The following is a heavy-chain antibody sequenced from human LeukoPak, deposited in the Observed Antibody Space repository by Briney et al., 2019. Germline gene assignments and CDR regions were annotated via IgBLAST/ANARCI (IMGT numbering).Heavy chain of an antibody. CDR1: SGSITRQY. CDR3: ARGLRHLEWSHDAFDI. CDR2: IYYSGST. Sequence: PSETLSLTCTLSSGSITRQYWSWIRRPPGKGLEWIGYIYYSGSTNYHPSLKSRVTMSVDTSNQFSLKLSSVTAADTALYYCARGLRHLEWSHDAFDIGGQGTTVTVSS. V-gene: IGHV4-59*11. D-gene: IGHD3-3*01. J-gene: IGHJ3*02.